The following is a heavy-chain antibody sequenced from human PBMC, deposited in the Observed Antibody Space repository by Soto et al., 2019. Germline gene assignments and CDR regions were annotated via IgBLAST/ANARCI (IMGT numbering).Heavy chain of an antibody. CDR2: ITRSADLS. CDR1: GFDFSSYS. D-gene: IGHD4-17*01. Sequence: GGSLRLSCEASGFDFSSYSIAWVRQAPGKGLEYVSGITRSADLSFYADSVRGRFTVSRDNFKNTAYLEMNNLRVEDTAVYYCAKWSGFGDLWGQGTMVTVSS. V-gene: IGHV3-23*01. J-gene: IGHJ3*01. CDR3: AKWSGFGDL.